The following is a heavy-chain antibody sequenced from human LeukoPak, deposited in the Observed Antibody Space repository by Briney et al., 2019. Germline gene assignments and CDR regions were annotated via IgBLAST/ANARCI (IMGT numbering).Heavy chain of an antibody. CDR1: GYSFTNYW. CDR3: ARHRIEGATNSHFDY. J-gene: IGHJ4*02. Sequence: GESLKISCKGSGYSFTNYWIVWVRQMTGKGLERMGIIYPGDSDTRYSPSFQGQVTISADKSINTAYLQWSGLKASDTAMYYCARHRIEGATNSHFDYWGQGTLVTVSS. D-gene: IGHD1-26*01. CDR2: IYPGDSDT. V-gene: IGHV5-51*01.